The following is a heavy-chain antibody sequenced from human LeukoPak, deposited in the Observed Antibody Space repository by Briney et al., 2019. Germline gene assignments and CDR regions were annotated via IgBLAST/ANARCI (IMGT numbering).Heavy chain of an antibody. D-gene: IGHD2-2*01. CDR2: IIPIFGTA. V-gene: IGHV1-69*05. Sequence: SVKVSCKASGGTFSSYAISWVRQAPGQGLEWMGGIIPIFGTANYAQKFQGRVTITTDESTSTAYMELSSLRSEDTAVYYCARDLVLWDHCSSTSCPSVNWFDPWGQGTLVTVSS. J-gene: IGHJ5*02. CDR3: ARDLVLWDHCSSTSCPSVNWFDP. CDR1: GGTFSSYA.